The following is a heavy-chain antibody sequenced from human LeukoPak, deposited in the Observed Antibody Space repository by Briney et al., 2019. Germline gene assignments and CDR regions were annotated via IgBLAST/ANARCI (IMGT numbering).Heavy chain of an antibody. V-gene: IGHV3-9*01. CDR1: GFTFDDYA. J-gene: IGHJ4*02. CDR2: ISWNSGSI. Sequence: PGGSLRLSCAASGFTFDDYAMHWVRQAPGKGLEWVSGISWNSGSIGYADSVKGRFTISRDNAKNSLYLQMNSLRAEDTAVYYCARVRGSGSYYKDFDYWGQGTLVAVSS. CDR3: ARVRGSGSYYKDFDY. D-gene: IGHD3-10*01.